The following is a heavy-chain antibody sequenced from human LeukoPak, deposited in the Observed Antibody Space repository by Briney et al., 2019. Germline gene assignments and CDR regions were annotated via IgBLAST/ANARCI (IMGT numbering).Heavy chain of an antibody. V-gene: IGHV4-39*01. CDR2: IYFSGST. CDR1: GGSISTSSYY. D-gene: IGHD6-19*01. Sequence: SETLSLTCTVSGGSISTSSYYWGWIRQPPGKGLEWIGNIYFSGSTYYNPSLKSRVTISLDTSKNQFSLKLSSVTAADTAVYYCATLAVAGTLDFDYWGQGTLVTVSS. J-gene: IGHJ4*02. CDR3: ATLAVAGTLDFDY.